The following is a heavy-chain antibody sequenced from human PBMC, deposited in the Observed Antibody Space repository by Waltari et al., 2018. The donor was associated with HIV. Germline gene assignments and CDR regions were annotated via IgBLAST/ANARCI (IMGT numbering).Heavy chain of an antibody. J-gene: IGHJ3*02. Sequence: QLQLQESGPGLVKPSETLSLTCTVSGGSISSSNSSWGWIRLPPGKGLEWIGSIYYSETTYYNPSLKSRVTISVDTSKSQFSLKLSSVTAADTAVYYCARPGQQWTSPTDAFDIWGQGTMVTVSS. CDR3: ARPGQQWTSPTDAFDI. D-gene: IGHD6-19*01. CDR1: GGSISSSNSS. V-gene: IGHV4-39*01. CDR2: IYYSETT.